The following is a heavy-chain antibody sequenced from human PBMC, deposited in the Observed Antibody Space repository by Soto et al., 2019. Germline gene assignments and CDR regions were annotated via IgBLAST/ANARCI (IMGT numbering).Heavy chain of an antibody. CDR2: IGGRGNSA. D-gene: IGHD5-12*01. Sequence: GGSLRLSCAASGFIFTNYAMNWVSQAPGKGLEWVSVIGGRGNSAYYADSVQGRFTISRDNSKNTLSLQTSSLTADDTAIYYCVREGRGSFDFWGRGTMVTVSS. V-gene: IGHV3-23*01. CDR3: VREGRGSFDF. J-gene: IGHJ3*01. CDR1: GFIFTNYA.